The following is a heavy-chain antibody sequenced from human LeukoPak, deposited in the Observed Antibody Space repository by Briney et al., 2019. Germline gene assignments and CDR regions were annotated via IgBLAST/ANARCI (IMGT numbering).Heavy chain of an antibody. V-gene: IGHV1-8*01. CDR3: ARGPGRVDTAEMDV. CDR1: GYTFTNYD. Sequence: ASVKVSCKASGYTFTNYDINWVRQATGQGLEWMGWMNPNSGNTGYAQRFQGRIIMTSDTSISTAYLELSSLRSEDTAVYYCARGPGRVDTAEMDVWGQGTTVTVSS. D-gene: IGHD5-18*01. J-gene: IGHJ6*02. CDR2: MNPNSGNT.